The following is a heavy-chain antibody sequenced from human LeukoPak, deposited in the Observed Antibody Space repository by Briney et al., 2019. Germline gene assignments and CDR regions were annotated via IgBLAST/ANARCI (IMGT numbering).Heavy chain of an antibody. Sequence: SETLSLTCAVYGGSVRDNYWSWIRQPPGKGLEWIGEIHHSGSTKYNPSLKSRVTISVDTSKNQFSLKLSSVTAADTAVYYCARHPRLGYCSSTSCYSNAFDIWGQGTMVTVSS. D-gene: IGHD2-2*01. V-gene: IGHV4-34*01. CDR2: IHHSGST. CDR3: ARHPRLGYCSSTSCYSNAFDI. CDR1: GGSVRDNY. J-gene: IGHJ3*02.